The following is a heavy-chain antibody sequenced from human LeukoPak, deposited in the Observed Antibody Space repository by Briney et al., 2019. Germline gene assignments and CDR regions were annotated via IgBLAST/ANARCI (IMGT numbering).Heavy chain of an antibody. CDR3: AKVLHRYCSGGSCYSLDY. CDR2: ISGSGGST. J-gene: IGHJ4*02. Sequence: PGASLRLSCAASGFTFSSCAMSWVRQAPGKGLEWVSAISGSGGSTYYADSVKGRFTISRDNSKNTLYLQMNSLRAEDTAVYYCAKVLHRYCSGGSCYSLDYWGQGTLVTVSS. V-gene: IGHV3-23*01. CDR1: GFTFSSCA. D-gene: IGHD2-15*01.